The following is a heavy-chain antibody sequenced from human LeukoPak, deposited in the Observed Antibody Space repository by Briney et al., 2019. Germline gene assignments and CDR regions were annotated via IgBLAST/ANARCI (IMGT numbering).Heavy chain of an antibody. J-gene: IGHJ4*02. CDR2: ISGSGDNT. D-gene: IGHD6-6*01. V-gene: IGHV3-23*01. CDR1: GFTFSSYA. Sequence: GGSLRLSCAASGFTFSSYAMSWVRQVPGKGLEWVSVISGSGDNTYYADSVKGRFTISRDNSKNMLYLQMNSLRAEDTAVYYCAKWKYSNSGIDDYWGQGTLVTVSS. CDR3: AKWKYSNSGIDDY.